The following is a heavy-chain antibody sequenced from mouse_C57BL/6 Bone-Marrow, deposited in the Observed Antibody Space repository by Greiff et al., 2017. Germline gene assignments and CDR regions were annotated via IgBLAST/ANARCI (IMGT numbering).Heavy chain of an antibody. CDR1: GYTFTNYW. Sequence: VQLQQPGAELVKPGASVKLSCKASGYTFTNYWMHWVKQRPGQGLEWIGMMHPNGGSPDYNEKFKSEASLSVDKSSRTAYMELSSLTSEAAAVYYCARSYDYEDNTMDYWGQGTSVTVST. J-gene: IGHJ4*01. D-gene: IGHD2-4*01. CDR2: MHPNGGSP. V-gene: IGHV1-64*01. CDR3: ARSYDYEDNTMDY.